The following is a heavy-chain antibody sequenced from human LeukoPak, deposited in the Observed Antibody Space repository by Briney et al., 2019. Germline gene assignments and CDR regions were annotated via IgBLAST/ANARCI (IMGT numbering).Heavy chain of an antibody. D-gene: IGHD6-19*01. J-gene: IGHJ4*02. CDR3: ARQSPGIAVAAGIDY. Sequence: PGGSLRLSCAASGFTFSSFWMSWVRQAPGKGLEWVANIKQDGSEKYYVDSVKGRFTISRDNAKNSLYLQMNSLRAEDTAVYYCARQSPGIAVAAGIDYWGQGTLVTVSS. CDR2: IKQDGSEK. V-gene: IGHV3-7*01. CDR1: GFTFSSFW.